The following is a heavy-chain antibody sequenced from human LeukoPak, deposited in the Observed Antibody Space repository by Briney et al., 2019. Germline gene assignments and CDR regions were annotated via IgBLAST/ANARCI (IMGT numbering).Heavy chain of an antibody. V-gene: IGHV1-24*01. D-gene: IGHD3-16*01. Sequence: ASVKVSCKISGDTLSQQTTHWVRQAPGEGLEKMGRFDPEYGEKVFAQTFQGRVTMTGDTSTNTAYMELSSLRSEDTAVYYCATGIMIPAGFDYWGQGTLVTVSS. CDR3: ATGIMIPAGFDY. J-gene: IGHJ4*02. CDR2: FDPEYGEK. CDR1: GDTLSQQT.